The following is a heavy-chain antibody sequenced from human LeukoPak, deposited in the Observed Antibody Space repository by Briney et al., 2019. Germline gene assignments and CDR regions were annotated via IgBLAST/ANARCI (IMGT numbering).Heavy chain of an antibody. V-gene: IGHV3-15*01. J-gene: IGHJ4*02. CDR2: IKKKGDGGTT. Sequence: GGSLRLSCAASGFPFSDDWMNWVRQAPGKGLEWVGRIKKKGDGGTTGYAAPVKGRFTISRDDSKNMLYLEMNNLKIEDTAVYYCTTVTMVRDYDYWGQGTLVTVSS. CDR3: TTVTMVRDYDY. D-gene: IGHD3-10*01. CDR1: GFPFSDDW.